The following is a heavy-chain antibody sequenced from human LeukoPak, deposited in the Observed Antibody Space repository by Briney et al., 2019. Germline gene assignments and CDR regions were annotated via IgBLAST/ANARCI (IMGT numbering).Heavy chain of an antibody. CDR2: ISYDGSNK. D-gene: IGHD6-19*01. V-gene: IGHV3-30*18. CDR1: GFTFSSYG. Sequence: GRSLRLSCAASGFTFSSYGMHWVRQAPGKGLEWVAVISYDGSNKYYADSVKGRFTISRDNSKNTLYLQMNSLRAEDTAVYYCAKGGSIAVAGTIDYWGQGTLVTVSS. J-gene: IGHJ4*02. CDR3: AKGGSIAVAGTIDY.